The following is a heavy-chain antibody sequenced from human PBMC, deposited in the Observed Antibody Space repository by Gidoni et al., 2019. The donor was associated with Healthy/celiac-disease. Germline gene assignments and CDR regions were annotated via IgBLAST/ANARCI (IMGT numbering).Heavy chain of an antibody. V-gene: IGHV3-9*01. J-gene: IGHJ1*01. Sequence: EVQLVESGGGLVQPGRSLRLSCAGSGFTFDDYAMHWVRQAPGKGLEWVSGSSWNSGSIGYADSVKGRFTISRDNAKNSLYLQMNSLRAEDTALYYCAKAIWADPTEYFQHWGQGTLVTVSS. CDR2: SSWNSGSI. D-gene: IGHD3-16*01. CDR3: AKAIWADPTEYFQH. CDR1: GFTFDDYA.